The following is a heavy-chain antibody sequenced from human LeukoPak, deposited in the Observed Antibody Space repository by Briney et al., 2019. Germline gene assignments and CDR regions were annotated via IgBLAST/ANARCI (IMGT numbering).Heavy chain of an antibody. Sequence: PGGSLRLSCAASGFTVSSNYMSWVRQAPGKGLEWVSVIYSGGSTYYADSVKGRFTISRDNSKNTLYLQMNSLRAEDTAVYYCARDSGYYYDSSGYYSWGQGTLVTVS. CDR1: GFTVSSNY. J-gene: IGHJ4*02. CDR2: IYSGGST. CDR3: ARDSGYYYDSSGYYS. D-gene: IGHD3-22*01. V-gene: IGHV3-66*01.